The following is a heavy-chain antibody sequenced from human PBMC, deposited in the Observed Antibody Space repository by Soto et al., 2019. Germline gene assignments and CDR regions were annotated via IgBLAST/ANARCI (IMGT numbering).Heavy chain of an antibody. V-gene: IGHV3-23*01. D-gene: IGHD2-15*01. CDR3: VGGCCFGKEHYDY. J-gene: IGHJ4*02. CDR2: INVNGAIT. CDR1: GFTFSSSA. Sequence: PGGSLRLSCAASGFTFSSSAMGWVRQAPGKGLEWVSIINVNGAITHYADSVKGRFTVSSDNSKNTLYLQMSSLRSEDTAAYYCVGGCCFGKEHYDYWGQGTLVTVSS.